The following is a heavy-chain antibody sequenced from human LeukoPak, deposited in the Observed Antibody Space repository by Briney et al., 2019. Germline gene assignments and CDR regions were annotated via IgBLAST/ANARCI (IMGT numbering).Heavy chain of an antibody. CDR2: IYTSGNT. V-gene: IGHV4-4*07. J-gene: IGHJ3*02. CDR3: ARDGLRFLEGAFDI. Sequence: SETLSLTCTVSGGSISSYYCNWIRQPAGKGLEWIGRIYTSGNTNYNPSLKSRVTVSVDTSKNQFSLKLSSVTAADTAVYYCARDGLRFLEGAFDIWGQGTMVTVSS. CDR1: GGSISSYY. D-gene: IGHD3-3*01.